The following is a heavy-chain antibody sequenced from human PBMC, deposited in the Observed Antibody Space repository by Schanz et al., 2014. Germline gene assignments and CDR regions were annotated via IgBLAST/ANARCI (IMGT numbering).Heavy chain of an antibody. CDR3: ARAQGVIRLYHGVDV. CDR2: ISGSGGST. J-gene: IGHJ6*02. CDR1: GFTFTNYA. V-gene: IGHV3-23*04. Sequence: EVKLVESGGGLVQPGGSLRLSCAASGFTFTNYAMTWVRQAPGKGLEWVSGISGSGGSTYDADSVKGRFTISRDNSKNTLYLQMNSLRSDDAAVYYCARAQGVIRLYHGVDVWGQGTTVTVSS. D-gene: IGHD3-10*01.